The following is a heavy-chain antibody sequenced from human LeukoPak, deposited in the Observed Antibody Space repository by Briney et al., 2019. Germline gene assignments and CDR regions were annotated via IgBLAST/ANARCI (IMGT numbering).Heavy chain of an antibody. J-gene: IGHJ6*02. D-gene: IGHD4-23*01. CDR3: ARGGDYGGNSEYYYYGMDV. V-gene: IGHV1-8*01. Sequence: ASVKVSCRASGYTFTSYDINWVRQATGQGLEWMGWMNPNSGNTGYAQKFQGRVTMTRNTSISTAYMELSSLRSEDTAVYYCARGGDYGGNSEYYYYGMDVWGQGTTVTVSS. CDR1: GYTFTSYD. CDR2: MNPNSGNT.